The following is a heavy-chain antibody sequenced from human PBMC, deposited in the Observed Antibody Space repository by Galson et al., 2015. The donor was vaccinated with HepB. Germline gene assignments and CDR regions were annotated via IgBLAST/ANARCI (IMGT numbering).Heavy chain of an antibody. J-gene: IGHJ4*02. V-gene: IGHV3-11*06. Sequence: SLRLSCAASGFTFSDYYMSWIRQAPGKGLEWVSYISSSSSYTNYADSVKGRFTISRDNAKNSLYLQMNSLRAEDTAVYYCARSRVRLGLKYYFDYWGQGTLVTVSS. D-gene: IGHD3-16*01. CDR3: ARSRVRLGLKYYFDY. CDR2: ISSSSSYT. CDR1: GFTFSDYY.